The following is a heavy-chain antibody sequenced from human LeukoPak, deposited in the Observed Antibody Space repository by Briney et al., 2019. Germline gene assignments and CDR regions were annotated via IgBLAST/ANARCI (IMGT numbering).Heavy chain of an antibody. J-gene: IGHJ6*02. D-gene: IGHD6-19*01. CDR2: IWYDGSNK. CDR3: ARDRQYNSGWKDGLDV. CDR1: GFTFSVYG. V-gene: IGHV3-33*01. Sequence: GGSLRLSCAASGFTFSVYGMHWVRQAPGKGLEWVAVIWYDGSNKYYADSVKGRFTISRDNAKNTSYLQMNSLRAEDTAVYYCARDRQYNSGWKDGLDVWGQGTTVTVSS.